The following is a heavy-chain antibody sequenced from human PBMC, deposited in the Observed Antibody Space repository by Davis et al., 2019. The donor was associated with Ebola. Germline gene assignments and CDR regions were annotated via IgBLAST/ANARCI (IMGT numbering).Heavy chain of an antibody. Sequence: GGSLRLSCAASGFTFDDYAMHWVRQAPGKGLEWVSGISWNSGSIGYADSVKGRFTISRDNAKNSLYLQMNSLRAEDTALYYCAKGRGSGWGGADYWGQGTLVTVSS. V-gene: IGHV3-9*01. CDR1: GFTFDDYA. CDR3: AKGRGSGWGGADY. CDR2: ISWNSGSI. D-gene: IGHD6-19*01. J-gene: IGHJ4*02.